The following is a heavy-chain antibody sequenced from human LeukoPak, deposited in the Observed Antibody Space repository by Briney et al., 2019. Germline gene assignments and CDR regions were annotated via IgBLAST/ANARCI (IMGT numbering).Heavy chain of an antibody. Sequence: SVKVSCKASGGTFSSYAIRWVRQAPGQGLEWMGGIIPIFGTANYAQKFQGRVTITADKSTSTAYMELSSLRSEDTAVYYCASRMDKGRGYTNGFDYWGQGTLVTVSS. J-gene: IGHJ4*02. CDR2: IIPIFGTA. CDR1: GGTFSSYA. CDR3: ASRMDKGRGYTNGFDY. V-gene: IGHV1-69*06. D-gene: IGHD5-18*01.